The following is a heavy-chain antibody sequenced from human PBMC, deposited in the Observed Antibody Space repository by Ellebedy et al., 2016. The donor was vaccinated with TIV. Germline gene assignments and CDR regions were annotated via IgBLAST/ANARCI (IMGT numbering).Heavy chain of an antibody. D-gene: IGHD6-13*01. CDR3: ARSLAAAGTSRTESPSYYYGMDV. J-gene: IGHJ6*02. CDR1: GYSFTSYW. Sequence: GESLKISXKGSGYSFTSYWIGWVRQMPGKGLEWMGIIYPGDSDTRYSPSFQGQVTISADKSISTAYLQWSSLKASDTAMYYCARSLAAAGTSRTESPSYYYGMDVWGQGTTVTVSS. V-gene: IGHV5-51*01. CDR2: IYPGDSDT.